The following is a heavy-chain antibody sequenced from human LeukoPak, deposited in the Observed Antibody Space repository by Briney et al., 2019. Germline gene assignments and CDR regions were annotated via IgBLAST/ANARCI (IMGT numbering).Heavy chain of an antibody. CDR3: ARSRVWGSYRYHPRYYFYY. CDR1: GGSFSGYY. J-gene: IGHJ4*02. V-gene: IGHV4-34*01. D-gene: IGHD3-16*02. CDR2: INHSGST. Sequence: SETLSLTCAVYGGSFSGYYWSWIRQPPGKGLERIGEINHSGSTNYNPSLKSRVTISVDTSKNQFSLKLSSVTAADTAVYYCARSRVWGSYRYHPRYYFYYWGQGTLVTVSS.